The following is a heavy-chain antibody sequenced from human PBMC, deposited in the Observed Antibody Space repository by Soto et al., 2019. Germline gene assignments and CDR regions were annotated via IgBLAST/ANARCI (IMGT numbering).Heavy chain of an antibody. V-gene: IGHV1-24*01. Sequence: QVPLVQSGAEVKKPGASVKVSCKVSGYTLTELSMHWVRQAPGKGLEWMGGFDPEDGETIYAQKFQGRVTMTEDTSTDTAYMELSSLRSDDTAVYYCATGYCSGGSCATYYYYMDVWGKGTTVTVSS. CDR3: ATGYCSGGSCATYYYYMDV. CDR2: FDPEDGET. D-gene: IGHD2-15*01. J-gene: IGHJ6*03. CDR1: GYTLTELS.